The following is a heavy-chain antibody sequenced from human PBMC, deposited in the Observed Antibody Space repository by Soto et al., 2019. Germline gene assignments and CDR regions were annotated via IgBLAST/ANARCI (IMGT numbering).Heavy chain of an antibody. J-gene: IGHJ5*02. CDR1: GFTFSSYA. V-gene: IGHV3-23*01. CDR3: AKGVGSSWYGGWFDP. CDR2: ISGSGGST. D-gene: IGHD6-13*01. Sequence: LRLSCAASGFTFSSYAMSWVRQAPGKGLEWVSAISGSGGSTYYADSVKGRFTISRDNSKNTLYLQMNSLRAEDTAVYYCAKGVGSSWYGGWFDPWGQGTLVTVSS.